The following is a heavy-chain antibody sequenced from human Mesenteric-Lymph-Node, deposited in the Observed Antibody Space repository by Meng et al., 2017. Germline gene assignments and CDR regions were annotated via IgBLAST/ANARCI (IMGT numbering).Heavy chain of an antibody. Sequence: GESLKISCAASGFTFSSSVMNWVRQAPGKGLEWVSLISGSGGTIYYADSVKGRFTISRDNSKNTLYLQMNSLRVEDTAVYYCAKWGSGSYPYYYGLDVWGQGTTVTGSS. D-gene: IGHD3-10*01. CDR3: AKWGSGSYPYYYGLDV. CDR1: GFTFSSSV. V-gene: IGHV3-23*01. J-gene: IGHJ6*02. CDR2: ISGSGGTI.